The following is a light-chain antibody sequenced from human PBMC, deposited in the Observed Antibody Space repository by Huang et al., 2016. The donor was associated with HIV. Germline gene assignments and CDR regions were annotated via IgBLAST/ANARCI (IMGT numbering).Light chain of an antibody. CDR2: TAS. Sequence: DIQITQSPSSLSASVRDRVTITCRASHSINIYLNWYQQKPGKAPKLLIYTASYLQSGVPSRFSGSGSGTDFTLTISSVQPEDFATYYCQQSHDTPYTFGQGTKLEIK. V-gene: IGKV1-39*01. CDR1: HSINIY. CDR3: QQSHDTPYT. J-gene: IGKJ2*01.